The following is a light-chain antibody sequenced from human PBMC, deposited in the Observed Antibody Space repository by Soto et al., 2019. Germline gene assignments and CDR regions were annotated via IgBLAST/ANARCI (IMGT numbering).Light chain of an antibody. CDR3: QQRNNWPLT. Sequence: EIVLIQSPATLSLSPGERATLSCRASQSVGSYLAWYQQKPGQAPRLLISDASTRATGIPARFSGSGSGTDFTPTISSLEPEDFAMYYCQQRNNWPLTFGGGTKVEIK. CDR1: QSVGSY. CDR2: DAS. V-gene: IGKV3-11*01. J-gene: IGKJ4*01.